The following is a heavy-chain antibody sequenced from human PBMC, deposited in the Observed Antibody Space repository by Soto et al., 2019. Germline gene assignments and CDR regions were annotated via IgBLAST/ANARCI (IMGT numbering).Heavy chain of an antibody. J-gene: IGHJ4*02. CDR3: ARYAQDYGDYVFDY. V-gene: IGHV1-69*02. Sequence: QVQLVQSGAEVKKPGSSVKVSCKASGGTFSSYTISWVRQAPGQGLEWMGRIIPILGIANYAQKFQGRVTITADKSTSTAYMELSSLRSEDTAVYYCARYAQDYGDYVFDYWGQGTLVTVSS. D-gene: IGHD4-17*01. CDR2: IIPILGIA. CDR1: GGTFSSYT.